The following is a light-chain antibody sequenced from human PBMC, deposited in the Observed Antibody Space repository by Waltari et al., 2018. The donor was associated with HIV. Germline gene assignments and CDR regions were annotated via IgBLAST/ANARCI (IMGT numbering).Light chain of an antibody. V-gene: IGLV1-40*01. Sequence: QSVLTQPPSVSGAPGQRVTISCTGSSPNIGAGYDVHWYQQLPGTAPKLLLYGNTNRPSGVSDRFSGSKSGTSASLAITGRQAEDEADYYCQSYDSRQSGFWVFGGGTTLTVL. CDR3: QSYDSRQSGFWV. CDR2: GNT. J-gene: IGLJ3*02. CDR1: SPNIGAGYD.